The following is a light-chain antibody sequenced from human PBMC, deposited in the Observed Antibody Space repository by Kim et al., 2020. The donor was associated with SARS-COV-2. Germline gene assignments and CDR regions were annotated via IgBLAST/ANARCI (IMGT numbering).Light chain of an antibody. CDR1: IPNIASNV. V-gene: IGLV1-44*01. CDR3: VAWVDSMKGSV. Sequence: GQGVIISSSVTIPNIASNVVYCYPQQPKPAPELLMYINDSRPSGVPDRFSGSESGTAASLAISGLQSEDEADYYCVAWVDSMKGSVFGGGTQLTVL. CDR2: IND. J-gene: IGLJ2*01.